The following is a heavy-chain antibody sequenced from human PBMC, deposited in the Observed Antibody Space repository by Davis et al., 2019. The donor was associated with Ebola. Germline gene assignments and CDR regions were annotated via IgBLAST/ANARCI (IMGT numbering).Heavy chain of an antibody. J-gene: IGHJ3*02. D-gene: IGHD5-12*01. Sequence: ASVQVSCKASGYTFTNYYMHWVRQPPGQGLEWMGMINPNDGRTIYAQKFQGRVTVTRDTSTTTVYIDLSSLRSEDTALYYCTTPGGQDSGYDVFDIWGQGTMVTVSS. CDR2: INPNDGRT. CDR3: TTPGGQDSGYDVFDI. CDR1: GYTFTNYY. V-gene: IGHV1-46*03.